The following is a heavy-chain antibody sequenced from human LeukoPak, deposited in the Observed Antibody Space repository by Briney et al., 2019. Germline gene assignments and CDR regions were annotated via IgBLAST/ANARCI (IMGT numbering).Heavy chain of an antibody. CDR3: ARDVGSWGWFDP. V-gene: IGHV4-59*01. CDR1: GGSISRYY. J-gene: IGHJ5*02. D-gene: IGHD6-13*01. CDR2: IYYSGST. Sequence: PSETLSLTCTVSGGSISRYYWTWIRQPPGKGLEWFGYIYYSGSTNYNPSLTSRVTISLDTSRNQFSLRLSSVTAADTAVYYCARDVGSWGWFDPWGQGTLVTVSS.